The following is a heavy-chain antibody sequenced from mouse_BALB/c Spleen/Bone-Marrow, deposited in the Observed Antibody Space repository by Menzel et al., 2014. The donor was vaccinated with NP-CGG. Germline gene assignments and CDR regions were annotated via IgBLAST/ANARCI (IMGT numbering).Heavy chain of an antibody. V-gene: IGHV5-4*02. CDR1: GFTFSDYY. D-gene: IGHD1-2*01. Sequence: EVQVVESGGGLVKSGGSLKLSCAASGFTFSDYYMYWVRQTPEKRLEWVATISDGGSYTYYPDSVKGRFTISRDNAKNNLYLQMSSLKSEDTAMYYCARVVTTATLYWYFDVWGAGATVTVSS. CDR2: ISDGGSYT. J-gene: IGHJ1*01. CDR3: ARVVTTATLYWYFDV.